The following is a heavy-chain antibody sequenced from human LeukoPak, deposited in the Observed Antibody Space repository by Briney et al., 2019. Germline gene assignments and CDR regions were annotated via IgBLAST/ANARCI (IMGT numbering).Heavy chain of an antibody. CDR1: GFTFSSYA. V-gene: IGHV3-23*01. J-gene: IGHJ4*02. CDR2: ISGSGGST. D-gene: IGHD3-16*01. CDR3: AKGSRGFFYYFDY. Sequence: VSLRLSCAASGFTFSSYAMSWVRQAPGKGLEWVSAISGSGGSTYYADSVKGRLTISRDNSKNTLYLQMNSLRAEDTAVYYCAKGSRGFFYYFDYWGQGTLVTVSS.